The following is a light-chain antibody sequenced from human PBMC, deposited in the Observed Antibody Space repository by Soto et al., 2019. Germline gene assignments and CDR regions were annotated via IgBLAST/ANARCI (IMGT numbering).Light chain of an antibody. CDR2: GAS. Sequence: EIVMTQSPATLSVSPGERATLSCRASQSVSSNLAWYQQKPGQAPRLLIYGASTRAPGIPARFSGSGSGTEFTLTISSLQSEDFAVYYCQQYNNWPRTFGQGTKVKIK. J-gene: IGKJ1*01. CDR1: QSVSSN. V-gene: IGKV3-15*01. CDR3: QQYNNWPRT.